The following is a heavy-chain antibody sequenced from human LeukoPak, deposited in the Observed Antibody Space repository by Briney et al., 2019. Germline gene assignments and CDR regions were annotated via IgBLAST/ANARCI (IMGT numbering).Heavy chain of an antibody. D-gene: IGHD5-24*01. CDR3: ARPLNIRDGYSSDN. Sequence: SETLSLTCTVSGFSITSDYWWGWGRQPPGKGLEGIGSFHHSGSTYYNPSLKSRVTISVDTSQNQFSLKLNSVTAADTAVYYCARPLNIRDGYSSDNWGQGTLVTVSS. CDR2: FHHSGST. V-gene: IGHV4-38-2*02. J-gene: IGHJ4*02. CDR1: GFSITSDYW.